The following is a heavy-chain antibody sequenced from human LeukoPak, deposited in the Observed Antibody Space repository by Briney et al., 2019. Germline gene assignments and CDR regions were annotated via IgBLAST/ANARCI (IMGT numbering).Heavy chain of an antibody. Sequence: ASVKVSCKASGYTFTSYDINWVRQATGQGLEWMGWMNPNSGNTGYAQKFQGRVTMTRNTSISTAYMELSSLRSEDTAVYYCARHLSRITIFGVVSDAFDIWGQGTMVTVSS. V-gene: IGHV1-8*01. J-gene: IGHJ3*02. CDR1: GYTFTSYD. CDR2: MNPNSGNT. D-gene: IGHD3-3*01. CDR3: ARHLSRITIFGVVSDAFDI.